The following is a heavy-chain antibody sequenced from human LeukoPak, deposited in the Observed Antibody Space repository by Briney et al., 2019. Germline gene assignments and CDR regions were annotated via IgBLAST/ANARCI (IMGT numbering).Heavy chain of an antibody. Sequence: SETLSLTCAVSGGSFSGYYWSWIRQPPGKGLEWIGAINHSGSTNYTPSPKSRVTTSVDTSKNQFSLKLSSVTAADTAVYYCARGRGYCSSTSCYYFDYWGQGTLVTVSS. D-gene: IGHD2-2*01. V-gene: IGHV4-34*01. CDR1: GGSFSGYY. CDR3: ARGRGYCSSTSCYYFDY. J-gene: IGHJ4*02. CDR2: INHSGST.